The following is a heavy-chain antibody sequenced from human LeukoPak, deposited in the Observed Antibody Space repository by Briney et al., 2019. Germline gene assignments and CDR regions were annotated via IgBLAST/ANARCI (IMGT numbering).Heavy chain of an antibody. CDR3: ARDKRVAGQFGYFDY. CDR1: GFTFSSYW. CDR2: INSDGSST. V-gene: IGHV3-74*01. Sequence: AGGSLRLSCAASGFTFSSYWMHWVRQAPGKGLVWVSRINSDGSSTSYADSVKGRFTISRDNAKNTLYLQMNSLRAEDTAVYYCARDKRVAGQFGYFDYWGQGTLVTVSS. J-gene: IGHJ4*02. D-gene: IGHD5-24*01.